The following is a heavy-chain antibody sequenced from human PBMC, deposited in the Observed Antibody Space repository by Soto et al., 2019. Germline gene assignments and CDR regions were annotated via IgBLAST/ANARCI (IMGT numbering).Heavy chain of an antibody. CDR2: IIPIFGTA. Sequence: GASVKVTCKASRGTFSSYAISWVRQATGQGREWMGGIIPIFGTANYAQKFQGRVTITADESTSTAYMELSSLRSEDTAVYYCARETNDYSNGINWFDPWGQGTLVTVSS. CDR3: ARETNDYSNGINWFDP. V-gene: IGHV1-69*13. CDR1: RGTFSSYA. D-gene: IGHD4-4*01. J-gene: IGHJ5*02.